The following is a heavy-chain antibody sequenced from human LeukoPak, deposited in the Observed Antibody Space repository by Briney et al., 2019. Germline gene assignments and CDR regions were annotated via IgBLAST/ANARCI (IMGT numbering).Heavy chain of an antibody. CDR1: GFTFSSYS. Sequence: GGSLRLSCAASGFTFSSYSMNWVRQAPGKGLEWVSSISSSSSYIYYADSVKGRFTISRDNAKNPLYLQMNSLRAEDTAVYYCARVPSPGYYDSSGGFDIWGQGTMVTVSS. J-gene: IGHJ3*02. CDR2: ISSSSSYI. D-gene: IGHD3-22*01. V-gene: IGHV3-21*01. CDR3: ARVPSPGYYDSSGGFDI.